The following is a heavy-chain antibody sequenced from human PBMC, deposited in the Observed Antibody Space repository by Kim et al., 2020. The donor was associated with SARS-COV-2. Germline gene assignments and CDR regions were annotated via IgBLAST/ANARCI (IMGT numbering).Heavy chain of an antibody. CDR3: ARRAQFGSSWAFGY. CDR2: ASSSGTT. CDR1: GGSVSSNLYY. Sequence: SETLSLTCSVSGGSVSSNLYYWGWIRQFPGTALEWIGTASSSGTTYYKPSLKSRVTIAVDISRNQFSLRLNSVSAADSAVYYCARRAQFGSSWAFGYWGQGTLVTVSS. D-gene: IGHD2-2*01. V-gene: IGHV4-39*01. J-gene: IGHJ4*02.